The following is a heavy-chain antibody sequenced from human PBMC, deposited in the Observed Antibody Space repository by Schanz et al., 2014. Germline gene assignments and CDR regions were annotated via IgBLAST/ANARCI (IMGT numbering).Heavy chain of an antibody. CDR3: ARGGFFDSTSFDS. D-gene: IGHD2-2*01. CDR1: GGTFSSYT. J-gene: IGHJ4*02. V-gene: IGHV1-8*02. Sequence: QVQLVQSGAEVKKPGVSVKVSCKASGGTFSSYTINWVRQAPGQGPEWMGWMNPTTGNRGYAQNFQGRVTVTRDTSTSTVNMELSSLRSEDTAVYYCARGGFFDSTSFDSWGQGTLXTVSS. CDR2: MNPTTGNR.